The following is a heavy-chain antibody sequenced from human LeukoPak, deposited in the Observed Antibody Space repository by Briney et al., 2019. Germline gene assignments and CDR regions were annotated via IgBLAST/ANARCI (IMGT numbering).Heavy chain of an antibody. CDR3: ASGSSGSYHGLDY. Sequence: SQTLSLTCAVSGGSISSGGYSWSWIRQPPGKGLEWIGYIYHSGSTYYNPSLKSRVTISVDRSKNQFSLKLSSVTAAETAVYYCASGSSGSYHGLDYWGQGTLVTVSS. D-gene: IGHD1-26*01. J-gene: IGHJ4*02. CDR1: GGSISSGGYS. V-gene: IGHV4-30-2*01. CDR2: IYHSGST.